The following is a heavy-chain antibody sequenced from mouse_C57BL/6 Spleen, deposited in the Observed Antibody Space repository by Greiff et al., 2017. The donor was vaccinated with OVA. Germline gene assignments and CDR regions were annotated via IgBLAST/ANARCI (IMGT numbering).Heavy chain of an antibody. Sequence: QVQLQQPGAELVMPGASVKLSCKASGYTFTSYWMHWVKQRPGQGLEWIGEIDPSDSYTNYNQKFKGKSTLTVDKSSSTAYMQLSSLTSEDSAVYYCARSYCGSSHAIDYWGQGTSVTVSS. D-gene: IGHD1-1*01. V-gene: IGHV1-69*01. CDR3: ARSYCGSSHAIDY. CDR1: GYTFTSYW. J-gene: IGHJ4*01. CDR2: IDPSDSYT.